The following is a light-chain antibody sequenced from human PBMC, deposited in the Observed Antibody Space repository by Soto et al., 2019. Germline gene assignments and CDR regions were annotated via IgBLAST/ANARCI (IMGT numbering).Light chain of an antibody. Sequence: QSVLTQPASVSGSPGQSITISCAGTSSDVGNYNLVSWFQHHPGKAPKLIIYEVNKRPSGVSHRFSGSRSGNTASLTISGLQAEDEADYYCCSYAGTGMVLGGGTKLTVL. V-gene: IGLV2-23*02. CDR3: CSYAGTGMV. CDR2: EVN. J-gene: IGLJ3*02. CDR1: SSDVGNYNL.